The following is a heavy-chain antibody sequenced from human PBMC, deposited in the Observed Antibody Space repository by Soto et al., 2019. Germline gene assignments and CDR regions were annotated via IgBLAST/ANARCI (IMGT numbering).Heavy chain of an antibody. J-gene: IGHJ3*02. CDR2: IIPIFGTA. Sequence: GASVKVSCKASGGTFSSYAISWVRQAPGQGLEWMGGIIPIFGTANYAQKFQGRVTITADKSTSTAYMELSSLRSEDTAVYYCAKERCSGSPDAFGIWGQGTMVTVSS. V-gene: IGHV1-69*06. CDR3: AKERCSGSPDAFGI. CDR1: GGTFSSYA. D-gene: IGHD1-26*01.